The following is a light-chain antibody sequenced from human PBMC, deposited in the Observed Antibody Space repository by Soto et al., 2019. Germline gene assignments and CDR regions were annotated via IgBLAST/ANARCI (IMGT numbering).Light chain of an antibody. CDR2: SAS. J-gene: IGKJ4*01. CDR1: QTINNY. Sequence: DIQMTQSPSSLPASVGDRVTITCRASQTINNYLSWYQQKPGKAPKLLIHSASTLQSGVPSRFSGGGSGTDFTLTINGLQPEDFATYYCQQSFNTLTFGGGTKVDIK. CDR3: QQSFNTLT. V-gene: IGKV1-39*01.